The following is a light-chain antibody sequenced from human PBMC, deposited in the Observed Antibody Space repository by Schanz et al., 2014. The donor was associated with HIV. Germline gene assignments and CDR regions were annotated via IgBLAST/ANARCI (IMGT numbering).Light chain of an antibody. Sequence: EIVMTQSPATLSVSPGERATLSCRASQSVGSNLAWYQQKPGQAPRLLIYGASTRATGFPSRFSGSGSGTEFTLTISSLQSEDFAVYYCQQYNKWPSGTFGQGTKVEIK. J-gene: IGKJ1*01. CDR1: QSVGSN. V-gene: IGKV3-15*01. CDR3: QQYNKWPSGT. CDR2: GAS.